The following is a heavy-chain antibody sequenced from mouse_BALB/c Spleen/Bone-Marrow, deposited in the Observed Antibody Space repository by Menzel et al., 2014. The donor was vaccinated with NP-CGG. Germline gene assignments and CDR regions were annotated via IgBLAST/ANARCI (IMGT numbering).Heavy chain of an antibody. D-gene: IGHD1-1*01. Sequence: EVQLQQSGAELVKPGASVKSSCTASGFNIKDTYMYWVKQRPEQGLEWIGRIDPANGNTKYDPKFQDKATITADTSSNTAYLQLSSLTSEDTAVYYCARYYYGSSLFAYWGQGTLVTVSA. J-gene: IGHJ3*01. CDR3: ARYYYGSSLFAY. CDR2: IDPANGNT. V-gene: IGHV14-3*02. CDR1: GFNIKDTY.